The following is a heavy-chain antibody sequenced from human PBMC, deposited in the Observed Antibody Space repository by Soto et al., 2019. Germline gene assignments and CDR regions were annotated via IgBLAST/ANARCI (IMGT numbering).Heavy chain of an antibody. D-gene: IGHD2-15*01. J-gene: IGHJ4*02. Sequence: EVKLLESGGGLIQPGGSLRLSCAASGFTFGSYAMNWVRQAPGKGLEWVAGFSGSGGRIYYADSVRGRFSISRDNSKNTLYLQVISLRAEDTAVYYCAKGKVAARTGNSFDHWGQGTLVTVSS. V-gene: IGHV3-23*01. CDR2: FSGSGGRI. CDR3: AKGKVAARTGNSFDH. CDR1: GFTFGSYA.